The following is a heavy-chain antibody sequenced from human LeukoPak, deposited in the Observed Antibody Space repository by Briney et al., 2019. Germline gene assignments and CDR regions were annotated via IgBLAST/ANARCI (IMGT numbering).Heavy chain of an antibody. CDR3: ARLYGSGSYYTNWFDP. J-gene: IGHJ5*02. D-gene: IGHD3-10*01. CDR1: GGSISSSSYY. CDR2: IYYSGST. Sequence: SETLSLTCTVSGGSISSSSYYWGWIRQPPGKGLEWIGYIYYSGSTNYNPSLKSRVTISVDTSKNQFSLKLSSVTAADTAVYYCARLYGSGSYYTNWFDPWGQGTLVTVSS. V-gene: IGHV4-61*05.